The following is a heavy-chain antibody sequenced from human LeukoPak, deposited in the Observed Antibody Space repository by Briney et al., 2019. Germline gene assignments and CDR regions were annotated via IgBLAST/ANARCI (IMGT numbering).Heavy chain of an antibody. CDR1: GGSISSSSYY. D-gene: IGHD3-22*01. V-gene: IGHV4-39*01. CDR3: ARVLVYYDSSGYPRGAFDI. CDR2: IYYSGST. J-gene: IGHJ3*02. Sequence: SETLSLTCTVSGGSISSSSYYWGWIRQPPGKGLEWIGSIYYSGSTYYNPSLKSRVTISVDTSKNQFSLKLSSVTAADTAVYYCARVLVYYDSSGYPRGAFDIWGQGTMVTVSS.